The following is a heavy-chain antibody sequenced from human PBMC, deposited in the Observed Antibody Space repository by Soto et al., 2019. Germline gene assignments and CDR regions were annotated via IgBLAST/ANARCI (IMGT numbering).Heavy chain of an antibody. V-gene: IGHV3-23*01. Sequence: EVQLLESGGGLVQPGGSLRLSCAASGFTFNAYGMTWVRQAPGEGLEWVSAIGGSGGNRYYAASVKGRFTISRDNSKDTLDLQMNRLRVEDTAVYYCARVASDYINSVDHWGQGILVSVSS. J-gene: IGHJ4*02. CDR1: GFTFNAYG. D-gene: IGHD4-4*01. CDR3: ARVASDYINSVDH. CDR2: IGGSGGNR.